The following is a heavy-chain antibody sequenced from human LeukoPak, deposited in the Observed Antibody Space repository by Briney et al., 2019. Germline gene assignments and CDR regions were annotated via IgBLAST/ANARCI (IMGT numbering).Heavy chain of an antibody. Sequence: SVKVSCKASGGTFSSYAISWVRQAPGQGLEWMGGIIPIFGTANYAQKFQGRVTITADESTRTAYMALSSLRSEDTAVYYCARVRGGFGELLETWFDPWGQGTLVTVSS. CDR1: GGTFSSYA. CDR3: ARVRGGFGELLETWFDP. J-gene: IGHJ5*02. CDR2: IIPIFGTA. D-gene: IGHD3-10*01. V-gene: IGHV1-69*13.